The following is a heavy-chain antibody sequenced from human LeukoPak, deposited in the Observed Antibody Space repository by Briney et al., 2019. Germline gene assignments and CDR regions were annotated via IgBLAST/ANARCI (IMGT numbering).Heavy chain of an antibody. D-gene: IGHD1-1*01. CDR2: IYYSGST. Sequence: SETLSLTCTVSGGSISSSSYYWGWIRQPPGKGLEWIGSIYYSGSTYYNPSLKSRLTISVDTSKNQFSLKLSSVTAADTAVYYCARPVPSRLGWFDPWGQGTLVTVSS. CDR3: ARPVPSRLGWFDP. J-gene: IGHJ5*02. CDR1: GGSISSSSYY. V-gene: IGHV4-39*01.